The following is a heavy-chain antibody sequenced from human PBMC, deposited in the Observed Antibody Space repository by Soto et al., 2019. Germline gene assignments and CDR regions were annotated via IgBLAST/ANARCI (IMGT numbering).Heavy chain of an antibody. CDR1: GGSISSSSYY. CDR3: ARRGAYYDFWSGYYGMDV. D-gene: IGHD3-3*01. V-gene: IGHV4-39*01. Sequence: SETLSLTCTVSGGSISSSSYYWVWIRQPPGKGLEWIGSIYYSGSTYYNPSLKSRVTISVDTSKNQFSLKLSSVTAADTAVYYCARRGAYYDFWSGYYGMDVWGQGTTVT. J-gene: IGHJ6*02. CDR2: IYYSGST.